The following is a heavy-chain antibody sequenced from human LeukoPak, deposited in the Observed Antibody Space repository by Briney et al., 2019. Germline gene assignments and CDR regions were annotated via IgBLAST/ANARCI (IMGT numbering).Heavy chain of an antibody. Sequence: GSLRLSCAASGFTFSNYAMRWVRQAPGKGLEWVSYISGTGDNTHYADSVKGRFTISRDNSKTTVSLQINNLRAEDMAVYYCARGYSGDDDFFYWGQGNLVTVSS. CDR3: ARGYSGDDDFFY. CDR1: GFTFSNYA. J-gene: IGHJ4*02. CDR2: ISGTGDNT. V-gene: IGHV3-23*01. D-gene: IGHD5-12*01.